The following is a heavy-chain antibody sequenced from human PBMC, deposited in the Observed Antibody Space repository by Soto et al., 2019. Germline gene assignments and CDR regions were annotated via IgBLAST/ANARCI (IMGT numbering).Heavy chain of an antibody. V-gene: IGHV5-51*01. CDR1: EYRFNSYW. CDR2: IYPGDSDT. D-gene: IGHD3-9*01. J-gene: IGHJ4*02. CDR3: ARHATYYDILSGYYFDY. Sequence: GESLKISCKGSEYRFNSYWIGWVRQMPGKGLEWIGMIYPGDSDTTYSPSFEGQVTMSVDKSINTAYLQWSSLKASDTAMYYCARHATYYDILSGYYFDYWGQGTQVTVSS.